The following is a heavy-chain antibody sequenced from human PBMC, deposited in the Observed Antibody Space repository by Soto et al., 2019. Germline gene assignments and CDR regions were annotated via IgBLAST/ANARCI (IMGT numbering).Heavy chain of an antibody. CDR1: GGSISSYY. D-gene: IGHD3-9*01. J-gene: IGHJ6*02. V-gene: IGHV4-4*07. CDR2: IYTSGST. Sequence: KTSETLSLTCTVSGGSISSYYWSWIRQPAGKGLEWIGRIYTSGSTNYNPSLKSRVTMSVDTSKNQFSLKLSSVTAADTAVYYCARGTDVLRYFDFYGMDVWGQGTTVTVSS. CDR3: ARGTDVLRYFDFYGMDV.